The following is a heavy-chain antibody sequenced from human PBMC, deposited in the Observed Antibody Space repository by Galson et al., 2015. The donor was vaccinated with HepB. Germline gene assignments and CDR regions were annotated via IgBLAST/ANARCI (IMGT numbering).Heavy chain of an antibody. CDR3: AERGKYYFDS. CDR1: GFTFSSYA. J-gene: IGHJ4*02. Sequence: SLRLSCAASGFTFSSYAMSWVRQTPGKGLEWISTFGASSNTYYADSLKGRFTISRDNSKNTLYLQMNGLRADDTAVYYCAERGKYYFDSWGQGTLVTVSS. V-gene: IGHV3-23*01. D-gene: IGHD2/OR15-2a*01. CDR2: FGASSNT.